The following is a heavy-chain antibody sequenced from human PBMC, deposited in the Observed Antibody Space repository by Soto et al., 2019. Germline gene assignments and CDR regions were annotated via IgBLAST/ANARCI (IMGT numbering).Heavy chain of an antibody. V-gene: IGHV1-18*01. CDR3: ARVGFLELLLSNYYYYGLDV. CDR2: ISAYNGNT. Sequence: ASVKVSCKASGYTFTSYGISWVRQAPGQGLEWMGWISAYNGNTNYAQKLQGRVTMTTDTSTSTAYMELRSLRSDDTAVYYCARVGFLELLLSNYYYYGLDVPGKGPSVTVSS. D-gene: IGHD3-3*02. CDR1: GYTFTSYG. J-gene: IGHJ6*04.